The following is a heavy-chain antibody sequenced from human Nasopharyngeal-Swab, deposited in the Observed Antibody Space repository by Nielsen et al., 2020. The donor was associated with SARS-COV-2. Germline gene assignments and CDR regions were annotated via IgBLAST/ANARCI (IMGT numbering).Heavy chain of an antibody. CDR1: GGSISSGGYF. CDR3: ARRVKAGGYYDDT. J-gene: IGHJ5*02. Sequence: SETLSLTCTVSGGSISSGGYFWSWIRQHPGKGLEWIGYIYYSGSTYYNPSLRSRLTISLDTSKNQFSLQLTSVTDADTAVYYCARRVKAGGYYDDTWGQGALVTVSS. CDR2: IYYSGST. V-gene: IGHV4-31*03. D-gene: IGHD3-16*01.